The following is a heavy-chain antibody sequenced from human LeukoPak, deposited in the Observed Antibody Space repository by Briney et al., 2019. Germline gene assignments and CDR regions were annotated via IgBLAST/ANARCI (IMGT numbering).Heavy chain of an antibody. CDR1: GFTFSSYA. J-gene: IGHJ6*02. CDR3: ARDDTKISYYGMDV. V-gene: IGHV3-30-3*01. Sequence: GGSLRLSCAASGFTFSSYAMHWVRQAPGKGLEWVAVISYDGSNKYYADSVKGRFTISRDNSKNTLYLQMNSLRAEDTAVYYCARDDTKISYYGMDVWGQGTTVTVSS. D-gene: IGHD2-2*01. CDR2: ISYDGSNK.